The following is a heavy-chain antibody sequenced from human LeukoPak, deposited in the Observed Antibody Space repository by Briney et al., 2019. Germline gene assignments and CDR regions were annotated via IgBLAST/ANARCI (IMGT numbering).Heavy chain of an antibody. CDR3: ARLSYGSGSFPPDF. CDR1: GFTFDDHG. CDR2: INWNGVNT. D-gene: IGHD3-10*01. Sequence: SLXXXCXASGFTFDDHGLSXVRQVPGKGXXWGSGINWNGVNTGYADSVKGRFTISRDNAKNSLYLQMNSLRAEDTAFYYCARLSYGSGSFPPDFWGQGTLVTVSS. V-gene: IGHV3-20*04. J-gene: IGHJ4*02.